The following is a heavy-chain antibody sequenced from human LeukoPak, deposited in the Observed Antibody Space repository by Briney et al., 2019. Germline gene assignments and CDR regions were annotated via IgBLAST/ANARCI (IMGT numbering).Heavy chain of an antibody. CDR3: AGNRNALGDVNWLDP. D-gene: IGHD3-16*01. CDR2: IYDTGSS. Sequence: SETLSLTCTVSGASISGYYWNWIRHSPGKGREWIAFIYDTGSSNYNPSLRSRVTISVDTSKNQFSLKLKSVTAADTAVYYCAGNRNALGDVNWLDPWGQGTLVTVSS. CDR1: GASISGYY. J-gene: IGHJ5*02. V-gene: IGHV4-59*01.